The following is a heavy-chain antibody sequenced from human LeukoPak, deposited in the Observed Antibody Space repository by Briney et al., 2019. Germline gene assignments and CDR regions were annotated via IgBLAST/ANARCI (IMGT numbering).Heavy chain of an antibody. CDR1: GFTFSDHY. Sequence: PGGSLRLSCAASGFTFSDHYMDWVRQAPGKGLEWVGRTRNKANSYTTEYAASVKGRFTISRDDSKNSLYLQISSLKTEDTAVYYCARDLGYGDYVLGYWGQGTLVTVSS. V-gene: IGHV3-72*01. CDR2: TRNKANSYTT. CDR3: ARDLGYGDYVLGY. D-gene: IGHD4-17*01. J-gene: IGHJ4*02.